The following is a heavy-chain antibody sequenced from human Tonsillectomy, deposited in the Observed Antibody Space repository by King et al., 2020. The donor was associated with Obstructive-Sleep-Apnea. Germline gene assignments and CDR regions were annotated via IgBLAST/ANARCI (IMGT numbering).Heavy chain of an antibody. D-gene: IGHD2-15*01. CDR1: GGSISSGDYY. V-gene: IGHV4-30-4*01. CDR3: VRPSGGSPWYFDY. CDR2: IYYSGST. J-gene: IGHJ4*02. Sequence: QVQLQESGPGLVKPSQTLSLTCTVSGGSISSGDYYWSWIRQPPGKGLEWIGYIYYSGSTYYTPSLKSRVTISVDTSKNKFSLKLSSVTAADTAVYYCVRPSGGSPWYFDYWGQGTLVTVSS.